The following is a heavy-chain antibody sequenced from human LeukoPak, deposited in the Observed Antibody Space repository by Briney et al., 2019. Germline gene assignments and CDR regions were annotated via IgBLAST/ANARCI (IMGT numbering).Heavy chain of an antibody. V-gene: IGHV3-7*04. Sequence: PGGSLRLSCVVSGVIFSNYWMNWVRQAPRRGLEWVANINHDGSEKNYVDSVKGRFAISRDNGKNSVYLQMSSLRAGDAAVYYCVGGIGWLPDYWGQGTLVTVSS. CDR3: VGGIGWLPDY. CDR1: GVIFSNYW. J-gene: IGHJ4*02. CDR2: INHDGSEK. D-gene: IGHD5-12*01.